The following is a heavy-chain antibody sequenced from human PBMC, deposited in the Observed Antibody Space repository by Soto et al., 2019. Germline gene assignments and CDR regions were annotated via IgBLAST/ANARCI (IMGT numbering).Heavy chain of an antibody. J-gene: IGHJ5*02. CDR3: ARGYDSSGYPDNWFDP. V-gene: IGHV4-30-2*01. CDR2: IYHSGST. Sequence: PSETLSLTCAVSGGSISSGGYSWSWIRQPPGKGLEWIGYIYHSGSTYYNPSLKSRVTISVDRSKNQFSLKLSSVTAADTAVYYCARGYDSSGYPDNWFDPWGQGTLVTVS. CDR1: GGSISSGGYS. D-gene: IGHD3-22*01.